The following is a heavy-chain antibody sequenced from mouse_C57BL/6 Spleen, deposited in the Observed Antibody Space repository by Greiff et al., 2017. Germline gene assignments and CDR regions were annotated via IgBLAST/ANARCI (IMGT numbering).Heavy chain of an antibody. CDR3: TVNYYAMDY. CDR2: LRNTAINHAT. CDR1: GFTFSDAW. J-gene: IGHJ4*01. Sequence: EVPLVESGGGLVQPGGSMKLSCAASGFTFSDAWLDWVRQSPEKGLECVAELRNTAINHATYYAESVKGRFTSSRDDSKSSVYLEMNSLRAEDTGIYYCTVNYYAMDYWGQGTSVTVSS. V-gene: IGHV6-6*01.